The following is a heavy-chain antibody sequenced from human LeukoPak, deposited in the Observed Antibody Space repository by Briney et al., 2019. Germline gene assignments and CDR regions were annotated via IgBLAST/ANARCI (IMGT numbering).Heavy chain of an antibody. CDR1: GYTFTSYA. V-gene: IGHV1-3*04. CDR2: VTTGNGNT. Sequence: ASVKVSCKASGYTFTSYAVHWVRQAPGQRLEWMGWVTTGNGNTMYSQKFQGRVTFTRDTSASTAYMDLRGLRSEDTAVYYCARDGGQGNPFDYWGQGTLVTVSS. D-gene: IGHD3-16*01. J-gene: IGHJ4*02. CDR3: ARDGGQGNPFDY.